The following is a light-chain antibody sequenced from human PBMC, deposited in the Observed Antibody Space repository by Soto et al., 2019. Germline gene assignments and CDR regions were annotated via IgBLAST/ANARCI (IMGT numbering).Light chain of an antibody. V-gene: IGLV2-11*01. CDR3: CSYAGTYSLV. Sequence: QSALTQPRSVSGSPGQSVTISCTGSSSDIGAYNYVFWYKQYPGKSPKLMIYDVYKRPSGVPDRFSGSKSGNTASLTISGLQTEDEADYRCCSYAGTYSLVFGGGTKLTVL. J-gene: IGLJ3*02. CDR1: SSDIGAYNY. CDR2: DVY.